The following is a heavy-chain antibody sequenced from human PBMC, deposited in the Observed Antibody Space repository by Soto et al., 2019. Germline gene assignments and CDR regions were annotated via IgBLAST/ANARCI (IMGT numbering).Heavy chain of an antibody. CDR1: GFSFSNYG. Sequence: GGSLRLSCSASGFSFSNYGMHWVRQAPGKGLEWVAVISYDGSNKYYADSVKGRFTISRDNSKNTLYLQMNSLRAEDTAVYYCENKLVPAAQVYDMDVWGQGTKVTVSS. CDR2: ISYDGSNK. D-gene: IGHD2-2*01. V-gene: IGHV3-30*18. CDR3: ENKLVPAAQVYDMDV. J-gene: IGHJ6*02.